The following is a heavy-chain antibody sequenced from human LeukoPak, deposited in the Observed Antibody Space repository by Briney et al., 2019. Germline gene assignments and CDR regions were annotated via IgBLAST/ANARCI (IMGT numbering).Heavy chain of an antibody. CDR3: ARLPRGVVGWFGPLP. CDR1: GGSISSDNYY. D-gene: IGHD3-10*01. Sequence: SQTLSLTCTVSGGSISSDNYYWTWIRQPAGKGLEWIGRVYTSGITNYNPSLKSRVTISVDTSKNQFSLKLSSVTAADTAVYYCARLPRGVVGWFGPLPWGQGTLVTVSS. V-gene: IGHV4-61*02. J-gene: IGHJ5*02. CDR2: VYTSGIT.